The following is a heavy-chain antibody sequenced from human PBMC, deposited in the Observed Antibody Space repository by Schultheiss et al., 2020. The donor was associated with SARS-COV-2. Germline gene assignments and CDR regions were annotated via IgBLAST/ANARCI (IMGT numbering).Heavy chain of an antibody. CDR1: GFTFDDYG. Sequence: GGSLRLSCAASGFTFDDYGMSWVRQAPGKGLEWVSCISWNSGSIGYADSVKGRFTISRDNAKNSLYLQMNSLRAEDTALYYCAKDIVKERAFDIWGQGTMVTVSS. CDR3: AKDIVKERAFDI. CDR2: ISWNSGSI. J-gene: IGHJ3*02. V-gene: IGHV3-9*01. D-gene: IGHD1-26*01.